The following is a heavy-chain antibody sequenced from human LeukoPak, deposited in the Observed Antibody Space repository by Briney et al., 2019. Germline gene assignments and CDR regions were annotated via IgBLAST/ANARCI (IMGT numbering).Heavy chain of an antibody. J-gene: IGHJ3*02. CDR2: TYYRSKWYT. CDR1: GDSVSSNSAA. Sequence: SQTLSLTCAISGDSVSSNSAAWNWIRQSPSRGLEWLGRTYYRSKWYTEYAVSVKSRITINPDTSKNQFSLKLSSVTAADTAVYYCARGYAFDIWGQGTMVTVSS. V-gene: IGHV6-1*01. CDR3: ARGYAFDI.